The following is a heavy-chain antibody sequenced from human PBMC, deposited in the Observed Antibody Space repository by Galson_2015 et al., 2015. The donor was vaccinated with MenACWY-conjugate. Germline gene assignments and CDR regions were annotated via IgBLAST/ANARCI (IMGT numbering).Heavy chain of an antibody. J-gene: IGHJ4*02. Sequence: SLRLSCAASGFTFGVYGMHWVRQAPGRGLEWVAFIRHDESTKDYADSVKGRFTISRDNSKNTLYLQMSSLRAEDTAVYYCAKDAFIMLTGAFDFWGQGTLVPVSS. D-gene: IGHD3-9*01. CDR1: GFTFGVYG. CDR3: AKDAFIMLTGAFDF. CDR2: IRHDESTK. V-gene: IGHV3-30*02.